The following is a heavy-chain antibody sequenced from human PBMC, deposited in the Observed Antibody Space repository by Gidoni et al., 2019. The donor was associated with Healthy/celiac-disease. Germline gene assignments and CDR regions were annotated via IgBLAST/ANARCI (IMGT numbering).Heavy chain of an antibody. Sequence: QVQLVESGGGVVQPGRSLRLSCAASGFTFSSYGMHWVRQAPGKGLVWVAVIWYDGSNKYYADSVKGRFTISRDNSKNTLYLQMNSLRAEDTAVYYCASSSTAGWFDPWGQGTLVTVSS. J-gene: IGHJ5*02. CDR1: GFTFSSYG. CDR3: ASSSTAGWFDP. CDR2: IWYDGSNK. V-gene: IGHV3-33*01.